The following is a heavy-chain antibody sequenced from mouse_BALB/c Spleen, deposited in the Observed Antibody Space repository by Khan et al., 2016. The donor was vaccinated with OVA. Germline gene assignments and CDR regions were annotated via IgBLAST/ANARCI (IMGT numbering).Heavy chain of an antibody. CDR3: VRDGNYMDY. V-gene: IGHV3-1*02. J-gene: IGHJ4*01. D-gene: IGHD2-1*01. CDR2: IYYSGGF. CDR1: GYSITSGYS. Sequence: EVQLQESGPDLVKPSQSLSLTCTVTGYSITSGYSWHWIRQFPGNQLEWMGYIYYSGGFNYNPSLKSRISITRDTSKNQFFLQFNSVTTEDTATYYCVRDGNYMDYWGQGTSVTVSS.